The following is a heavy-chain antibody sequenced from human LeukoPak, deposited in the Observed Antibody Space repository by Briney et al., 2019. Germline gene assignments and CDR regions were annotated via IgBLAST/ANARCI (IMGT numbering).Heavy chain of an antibody. CDR2: IYYSGST. Sequence: PSETLSLTCTVSGGSISNYYWSWIRQPPGKGLEWIGYIYYSGSTKYNPSLKSRVTISVDTSKNQFSLKLSSVTAADTAVYYCARRDYGDYVSAFEIWGQGTVVTVSS. V-gene: IGHV4-59*08. CDR1: GGSISNYY. J-gene: IGHJ3*02. CDR3: ARRDYGDYVSAFEI. D-gene: IGHD4-17*01.